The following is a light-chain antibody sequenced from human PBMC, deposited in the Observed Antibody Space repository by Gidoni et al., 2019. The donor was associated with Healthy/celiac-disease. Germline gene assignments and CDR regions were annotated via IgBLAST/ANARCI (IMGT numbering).Light chain of an antibody. Sequence: DIVMTQSPDSRAVARGEWATLNCKSSQSVLYSSNNKNYLAWYQQKPGQPPKLLIYWASTRESGVPDRFSGSGSGTDFTLTISSLQAEDVAVYYCQQYYSTPPWTFGQGTKVEIK. V-gene: IGKV4-1*01. CDR2: WAS. J-gene: IGKJ1*01. CDR1: QSVLYSSNNKNY. CDR3: QQYYSTPPWT.